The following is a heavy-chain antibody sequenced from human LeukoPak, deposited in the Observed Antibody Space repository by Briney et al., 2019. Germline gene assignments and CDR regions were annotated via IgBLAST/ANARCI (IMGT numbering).Heavy chain of an antibody. V-gene: IGHV3-53*01. CDR2: IYSGGST. J-gene: IGHJ4*02. CDR3: ASGYDYYFDY. D-gene: IGHD5-12*01. CDR1: GFTACSNY. Sequence: GGSLRLSCAASGFTACSNYMSWVRQAPGEGLEWVSVIYSGGSTYYADSVKGRFTISRDNSKNTLYLQMKNLRAEDTAVYYCASGYDYYFDYWGQGTLVTVS.